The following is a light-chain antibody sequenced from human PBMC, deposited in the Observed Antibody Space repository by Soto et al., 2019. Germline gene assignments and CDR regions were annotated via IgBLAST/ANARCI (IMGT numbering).Light chain of an antibody. Sequence: QTVVTQPPSVSGTPGQRVTISCSGSNSNIGYNSVYWYQQLPGTAPKLLIYRSHERPSGVPDRFSGSKSGTSASLAISGLRSEDEADYSCATWDDNLSGVVFGGETKVTVL. CDR2: RSH. V-gene: IGLV1-47*01. CDR1: NSNIGYNS. CDR3: ATWDDNLSGVV. J-gene: IGLJ3*02.